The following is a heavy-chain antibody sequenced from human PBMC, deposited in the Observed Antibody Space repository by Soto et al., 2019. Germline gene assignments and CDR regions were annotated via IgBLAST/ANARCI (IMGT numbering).Heavy chain of an antibody. J-gene: IGHJ4*02. Sequence: GGSLILSCAASGFTFSGSAIHWVRQASGKGLEWVGRVRSKANSYATAYTASVKGRFTISRDDSKNTAYLQMNSLKAEDTDVYYCTSLDSSGWFWGQGTLVTVSS. V-gene: IGHV3-73*01. CDR3: TSLDSSGWF. CDR1: GFTFSGSA. D-gene: IGHD6-19*01. CDR2: VRSKANSYAT.